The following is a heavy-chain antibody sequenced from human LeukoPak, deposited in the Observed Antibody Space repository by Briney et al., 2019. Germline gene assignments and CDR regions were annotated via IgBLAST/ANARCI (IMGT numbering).Heavy chain of an antibody. CDR2: IIPIFGTA. J-gene: IGHJ4*02. Sequence: GASVKVSCKASGYTFTGYYMHWVRQAPGQGLEWMGGIIPIFGTANYAQKFQGRVTITADKSTSTAYMELSSLRSEDTAVYYCASGGWEQQDIDYWGQGTLVTVSS. D-gene: IGHD1-26*01. CDR1: GYTFTGYY. CDR3: ASGGWEQQDIDY. V-gene: IGHV1-69*06.